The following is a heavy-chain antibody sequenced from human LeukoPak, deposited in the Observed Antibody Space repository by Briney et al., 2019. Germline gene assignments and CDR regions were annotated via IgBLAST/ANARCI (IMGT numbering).Heavy chain of an antibody. D-gene: IGHD3-10*01. Sequence: PSETLSLTCAVSGYSISSGYYWGWIRQPPGKGLEWIGSIYHSGSTYYNPSLKSRVTISVDTSKNQFSLKLSSVTAADTAVYYCAREALRGYYFDYWGQGTLVTVSS. CDR3: AREALRGYYFDY. CDR1: GYSISSGYY. V-gene: IGHV4-38-2*02. J-gene: IGHJ4*02. CDR2: IYHSGST.